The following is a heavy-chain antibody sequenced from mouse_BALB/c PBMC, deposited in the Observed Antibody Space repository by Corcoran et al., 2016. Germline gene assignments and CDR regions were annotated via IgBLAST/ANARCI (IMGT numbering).Heavy chain of an antibody. CDR3: ARWGITTFDY. Sequence: EVLMQQSGPELVKPGTSVKISCKASGYTFTDYNMDWVRQSHGKSLEWIGDINPRSGGTIYNQTFKGKATLTVDKSSSTAYMELRSLTSEDTAVYYCARWGITTFDYWGQGTTVTVSS. CDR2: INPRSGGT. J-gene: IGHJ2*01. CDR1: GYTFTDYN. D-gene: IGHD1-1*01. V-gene: IGHV1-18*01.